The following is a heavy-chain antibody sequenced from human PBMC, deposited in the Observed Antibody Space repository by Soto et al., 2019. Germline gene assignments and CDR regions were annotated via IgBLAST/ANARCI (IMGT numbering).Heavy chain of an antibody. CDR1: GVTFSSYD. V-gene: IGHV3-13*04. CDR3: ARADPLLWFGSPVGSYGMDV. J-gene: IGHJ6*02. D-gene: IGHD3-10*01. CDR2: IGTAGDT. Sequence: GGSKRLSYAASGVTFSSYDMHWVRQATGKGLEWVSAIGTAGDTYYPGSVKGRFTISRENAKNSLYLQMNSLRAGDTAVYYCARADPLLWFGSPVGSYGMDVWGQGTTVTVS.